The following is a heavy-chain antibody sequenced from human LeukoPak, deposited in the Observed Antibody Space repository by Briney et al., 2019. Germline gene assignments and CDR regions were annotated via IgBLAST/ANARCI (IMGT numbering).Heavy chain of an antibody. CDR3: ATPTGPLYYYYGMDV. CDR2: ISYDGSNK. Sequence: PGGSQRLSCAASGLTFSSYAMHWVRQAPGKGLEWVAVISYDGSNKYYADSAKGRFTISRDNSKNTLYLQMNSLRSEDTAVYYCATPTGPLYYYYGMDVWGQGTTVTVSS. V-gene: IGHV3-30-3*01. CDR1: GLTFSSYA. J-gene: IGHJ6*02.